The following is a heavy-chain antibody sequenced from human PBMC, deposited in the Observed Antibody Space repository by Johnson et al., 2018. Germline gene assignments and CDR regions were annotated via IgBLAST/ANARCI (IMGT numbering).Heavy chain of an antibody. D-gene: IGHD2-2*02. J-gene: IGHJ3*02. Sequence: EVQLVESGGGLVQPGGSLRLSCAASGFTFSSYWMSWVRQAPGKGLEWVANIKQDGSEKYYVDSMKGRFTISRDNAKNSLYLQMNSLRAEDTAVYYCARPLSIPFDAFDIWGQGTMVTVSS. CDR2: IKQDGSEK. V-gene: IGHV3-7*01. CDR3: ARPLSIPFDAFDI. CDR1: GFTFSSYW.